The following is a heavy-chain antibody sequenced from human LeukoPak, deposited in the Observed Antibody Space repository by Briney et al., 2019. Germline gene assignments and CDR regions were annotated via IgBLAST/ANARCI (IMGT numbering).Heavy chain of an antibody. D-gene: IGHD2-15*01. V-gene: IGHV4-34*01. CDR3: ARRRIVVVVAANRYYFDY. J-gene: IGHJ4*02. Sequence: SETLSLTCAVYGGSFSGYYWSWIRQPPGKGLEWIGEINHSGSTNYNPSLKSRVAISVDTSKNQFSLKLSSVTAADTAVYYCARRRIVVVVAANRYYFDYWGQGTLVTVAS. CDR1: GGSFSGYY. CDR2: INHSGST.